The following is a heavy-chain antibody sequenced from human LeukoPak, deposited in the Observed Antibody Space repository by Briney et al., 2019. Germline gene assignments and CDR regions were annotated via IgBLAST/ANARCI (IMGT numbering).Heavy chain of an antibody. J-gene: IGHJ4*02. D-gene: IGHD6-13*01. V-gene: IGHV4-34*01. CDR2: INHSGST. CDR3: ARGPGIAAPGFDY. Sequence: PSETLSLTCAVYGGSFSGYYWSWIRQPPGKGLEWIGEINHSGSTNYNPSLKSRVTISVDTSKNQFSLKLSSVTAADTAVYYCARGPGIAAPGFDYWGQGTLVTVSS. CDR1: GGSFSGYY.